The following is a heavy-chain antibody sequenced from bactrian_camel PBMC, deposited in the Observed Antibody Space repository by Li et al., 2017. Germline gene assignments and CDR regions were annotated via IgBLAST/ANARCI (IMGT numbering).Heavy chain of an antibody. D-gene: IGHD2*01. V-gene: IGHV3S53*01. Sequence: LVESGGGSAQVGGSLRLSCQASGYRYSDHCMAWFRQGPGKEREGVALLTSDGRTEYSDSVKGLFTISQDNAENTVYLQMNSLKPEDTGIYYCAAGTACRSMVTTGDLFGMEYWGEGTQVTVS. J-gene: IGHJ7*01. CDR2: LTSDGRT. CDR1: GYRYSDHC.